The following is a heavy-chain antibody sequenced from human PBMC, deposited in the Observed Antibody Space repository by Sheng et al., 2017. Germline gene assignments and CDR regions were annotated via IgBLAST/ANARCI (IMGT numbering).Heavy chain of an antibody. D-gene: IGHD4-4*01. CDR3: ARGYSSNSGAFDI. J-gene: IGHJ3*02. CDR2: IWSNEITK. Sequence: QVQLVESGGGVVQPGTSLRLSCAASGFNFRSYAIHWVRQAPGKGLEWVSIIWSNEITKYYIDSVKGRFTISRDNSKNTLYLEMSSLRAEDTALYYCARGYSSNSGAFDIWGQGTMVTVSS. CDR1: GFNFRSYA. V-gene: IGHV3-33*08.